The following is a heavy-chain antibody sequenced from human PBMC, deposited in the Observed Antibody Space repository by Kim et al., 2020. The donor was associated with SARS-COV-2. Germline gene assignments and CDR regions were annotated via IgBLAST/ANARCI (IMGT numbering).Heavy chain of an antibody. D-gene: IGHD3-22*01. CDR2: IKQDGSEK. V-gene: IGHV3-7*01. CDR3: ARDDYYDSSGYSLDY. CDR1: GFTFSSYW. Sequence: GGSLRLSCAASGFTFSSYWMSWVRQAPGKGLEWVANIKQDGSEKYYVDSVKGRFTISRDNAKNSLYLQMNSLRAEDTAVYYCARDDYYDSSGYSLDYWGQGTLVTVSS. J-gene: IGHJ4*02.